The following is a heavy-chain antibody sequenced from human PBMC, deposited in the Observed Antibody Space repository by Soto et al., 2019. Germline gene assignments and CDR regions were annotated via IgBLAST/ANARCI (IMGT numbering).Heavy chain of an antibody. CDR3: ARPNDSSGSLDY. Sequence: ALVNVACKASGYAFTGDYIGRVLQAPGQGLEWMGIINPSGGSTSYAQKFQGRVTMTRNTSTSTVYMELSSLRSEDTAVYYCARPNDSSGSLDYWGQGTLVTVSP. V-gene: IGHV1-46*03. CDR1: GYAFTGDY. CDR2: INPSGGST. J-gene: IGHJ4*02. D-gene: IGHD3-22*01.